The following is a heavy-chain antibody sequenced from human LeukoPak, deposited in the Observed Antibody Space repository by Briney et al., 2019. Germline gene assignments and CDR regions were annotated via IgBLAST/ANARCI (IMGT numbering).Heavy chain of an antibody. V-gene: IGHV1-2*02. Sequence: ASVKVSCKASGYTFTGYYMHWVRQAPGQGLEWMGWINPNSGGTNYAQKFQGRVTMTRDTSISTAYMELSRLRSDDTAVYYCARLPHPRILRYFDWLPYPYDAFDIWGQGTMVTVSS. J-gene: IGHJ3*02. CDR3: ARLPHPRILRYFDWLPYPYDAFDI. CDR2: INPNSGGT. CDR1: GYTFTGYY. D-gene: IGHD3-9*01.